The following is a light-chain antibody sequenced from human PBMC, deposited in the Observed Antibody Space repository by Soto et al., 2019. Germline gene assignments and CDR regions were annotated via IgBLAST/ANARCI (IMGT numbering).Light chain of an antibody. CDR1: SSDVGGYNY. CDR3: ISYTSSSTLYV. V-gene: IGLV2-14*01. Sequence: QSALTQPASVSGSPGQSITISCTGTSSDVGGYNYVSWYQQHPGKVPKLMIYDVSNRPSGVSNRFSGSKSGNTASLTISGLKAEDEADYYCISYTSSSTLYVFATGTKVTAL. J-gene: IGLJ1*01. CDR2: DVS.